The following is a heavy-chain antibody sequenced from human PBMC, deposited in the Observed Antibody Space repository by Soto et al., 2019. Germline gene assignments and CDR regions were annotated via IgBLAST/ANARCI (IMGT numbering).Heavy chain of an antibody. D-gene: IGHD2-15*01. CDR1: GFTFSASV. J-gene: IGHJ6*02. Sequence: PGGSLRLSCAASGFTFSASVIHWVRQASGKGLEWIGHIRTKTNSYGTAYAASVNGRFTISRDDSKNTAFLQMNSLKTEDTAVYYCSGGPYNYGMDVWGQGTTVTVSS. V-gene: IGHV3-73*01. CDR2: IRTKTNSYGT. CDR3: SGGPYNYGMDV.